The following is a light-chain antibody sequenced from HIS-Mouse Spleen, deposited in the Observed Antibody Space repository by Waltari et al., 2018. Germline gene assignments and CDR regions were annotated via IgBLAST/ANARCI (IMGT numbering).Light chain of an antibody. CDR3: QQYDNLLT. CDR1: QDISNY. J-gene: IGKJ4*01. Sequence: DIQMTQSPSSLSASVGDRVTITYQASQDISNYLNWYQQKPGKAPKLLIYDASKLETGVPSRFSGSGSGTDFTFTISSLQPEDIATYYCQQYDNLLTFGGGTKVEIK. V-gene: IGKV1-33*01. CDR2: DAS.